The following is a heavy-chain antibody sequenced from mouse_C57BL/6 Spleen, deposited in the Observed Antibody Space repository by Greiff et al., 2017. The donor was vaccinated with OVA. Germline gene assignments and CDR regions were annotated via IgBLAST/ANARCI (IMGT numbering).Heavy chain of an antibody. Sequence: QVQLQQPGAELVKPGASVKMSCKASGYTFTSYWITWVKQRPGQGLEWIGDLYPGSGSTNYTEKFKSKATLTVDTSSRTAYMQLSSRTSEDSAVYYCSSTSYDWMDYWGQGTSVTVSS. CDR2: LYPGSGST. CDR3: SSTSYDWMDY. CDR1: GYTFTSYW. V-gene: IGHV1-55*01. D-gene: IGHD2-12*01. J-gene: IGHJ4*01.